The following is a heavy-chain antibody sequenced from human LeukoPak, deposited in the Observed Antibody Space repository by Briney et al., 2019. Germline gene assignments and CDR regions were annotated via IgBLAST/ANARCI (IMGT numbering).Heavy chain of an antibody. CDR2: INPNSGGT. D-gene: IGHD3-10*01. V-gene: IGHV1-2*02. CDR3: ARVSYYGSGSYFLSRY. J-gene: IGHJ4*02. Sequence: ASVKVSCKASGYTFTGYYMHWVRQAPGQGLEWMGWINPNSGGTNYAQKFQGRVTMTRDTSISTAYMELSRLRSDDTAVYYCARVSYYGSGSYFLSRYWGQGTLVTASS. CDR1: GYTFTGYY.